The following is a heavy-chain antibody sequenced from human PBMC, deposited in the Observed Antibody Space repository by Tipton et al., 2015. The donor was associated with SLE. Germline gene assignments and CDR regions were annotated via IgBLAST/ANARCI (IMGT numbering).Heavy chain of an antibody. Sequence: TLSLTCTVSGGSVSSGGYYWSWIRQHPGKGLEWIGYIYNTVNTYYNPSLTSRVTISDDTSKNQFSLTLSSVTAADTAIYYCARFGRSAAMDWFDRWGQGILVTVSS. CDR2: IYNTVNT. CDR1: GGSVSSGGYY. J-gene: IGHJ5*02. CDR3: ARFGRSAAMDWFDR. V-gene: IGHV4-31*03. D-gene: IGHD2-2*01.